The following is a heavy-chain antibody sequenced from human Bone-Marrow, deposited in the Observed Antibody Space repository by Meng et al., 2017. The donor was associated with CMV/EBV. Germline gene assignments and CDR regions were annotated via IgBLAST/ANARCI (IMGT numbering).Heavy chain of an antibody. J-gene: IGHJ5*02. CDR2: IYYSGST. Sequence: TVSGGSISSYYWSWIRQHPGKGLGWSGDIYYSGSTNYNPSLKSRVTISLDTSKNRFSLRLSSVTAADTAIYFCARKLQFLGEWFDPWGQGTLVTVSS. CDR3: ARKLQFLGEWFDP. V-gene: IGHV4-59*01. CDR1: GGSISSYY. D-gene: IGHD5-24*01.